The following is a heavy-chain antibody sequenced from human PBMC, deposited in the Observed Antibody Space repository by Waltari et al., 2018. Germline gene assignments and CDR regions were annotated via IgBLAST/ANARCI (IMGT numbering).Heavy chain of an antibody. CDR2: IYTSGNT. CDR3: AARSHRSRNWFDP. CDR1: GGSIRRLVHY. J-gene: IGHJ5*02. Sequence: QMLLQESGPGLVTPSQTLSLTCTVSGGSIRRLVHYWTWIRQSAGKGLEWIGHIYTSGNTNYNPSLKSRVTISLDTSENHFSLQLNSVTAADTAIYYCAARSHRSRNWFDPWGQGTLVIVSS. V-gene: IGHV4-61*02. D-gene: IGHD2-15*01.